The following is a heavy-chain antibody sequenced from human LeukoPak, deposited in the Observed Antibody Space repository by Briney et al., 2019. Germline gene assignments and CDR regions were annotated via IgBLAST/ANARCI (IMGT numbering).Heavy chain of an antibody. CDR2: INQDASQK. CDR3: ARDQHRNLVDY. Sequence: GGSLRLSCAASGFAFTSYVMSWVRQAPGKGLEWVANINQDASQKYYADSVKGRFTISRDNAKNSLYLQMDTLRVEDTAMYYCARDQHRNLVDYWGQGTLVTVS. V-gene: IGHV3-7*01. J-gene: IGHJ4*02. CDR1: GFAFTSYV.